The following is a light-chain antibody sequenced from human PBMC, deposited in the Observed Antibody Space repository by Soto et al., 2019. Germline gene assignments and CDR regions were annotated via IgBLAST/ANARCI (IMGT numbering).Light chain of an antibody. CDR2: GNS. CDR3: QSYDSSLRVKV. V-gene: IGLV1-40*01. CDR1: SSNIGAGYD. J-gene: IGLJ2*01. Sequence: QSVLTQPPSVSGAPGQRVTISCTGSSSNIGAGYDVHWYQQLPGTAPKLLIYGNSNRPSGVPDRFSGSKSGTSASLAITGLQAEDEADYYCQSYDSSLRVKVFGGGTKTTV.